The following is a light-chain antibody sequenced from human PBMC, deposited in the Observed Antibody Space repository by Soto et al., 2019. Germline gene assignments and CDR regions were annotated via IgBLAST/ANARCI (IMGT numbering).Light chain of an antibody. V-gene: IGKV1-5*01. CDR3: QQRSNWPSLT. CDR1: QTISSW. Sequence: DIQMTQSPSTLSGSVGDRVTITCRASQTISSWLAWYQQKPGKAPKLLIYAASSLQSGVPSRFSGSGSETDFTLTISSLEPEDSAVYYCQQRSNWPSLTFGGGTKVDIK. J-gene: IGKJ4*01. CDR2: AAS.